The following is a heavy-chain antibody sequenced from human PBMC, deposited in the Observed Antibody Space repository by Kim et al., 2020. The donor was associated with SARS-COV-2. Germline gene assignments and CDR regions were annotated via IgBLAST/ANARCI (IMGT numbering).Heavy chain of an antibody. CDR3: AKEAESPYDVTVRFQN. D-gene: IGHD3-22*01. V-gene: IGHV3-23*01. J-gene: IGHJ1*01. Sequence: DSVKGRFSISRDNSKNTLHLQMHSMRGEDKAVYYCAKEAESPYDVTVRFQNWGQGTLVTVSS.